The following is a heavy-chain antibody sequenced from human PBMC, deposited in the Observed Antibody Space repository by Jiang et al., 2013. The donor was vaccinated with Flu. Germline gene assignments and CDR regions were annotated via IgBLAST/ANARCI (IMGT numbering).Heavy chain of an antibody. J-gene: IGHJ5*02. CDR3: ARGYCSSTSCRYNWFDP. Sequence: VSSNSAAWNWIRQSPSRGLEWLGRTYYRSKWYNDYAVSVKSRITINPDTSKNQFSLQLNSVTPEDTAVYYCARGYCSSTSCRYNWFDPWGQGTLVTVSS. CDR2: TYYRSKWYN. D-gene: IGHD2-2*01. CDR1: VSSNSAA. V-gene: IGHV6-1*01.